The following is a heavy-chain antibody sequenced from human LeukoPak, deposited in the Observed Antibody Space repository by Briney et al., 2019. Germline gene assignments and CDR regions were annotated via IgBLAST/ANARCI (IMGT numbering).Heavy chain of an antibody. CDR2: MNPNSGNT. CDR1: GYTFTSYD. D-gene: IGHD6-13*01. CDR3: AKDRRGKGGMDY. J-gene: IGHJ4*02. V-gene: IGHV1-8*03. Sequence: ASVKVSCKASGYTFTSYDINWVRQATGQGLEWMGWMNPNSGNTGYAQKFQGRVTITRNTSISTAYMELSSLRSEDTAVYYCAKDRRGKGGMDYWGQGTLVTVSS.